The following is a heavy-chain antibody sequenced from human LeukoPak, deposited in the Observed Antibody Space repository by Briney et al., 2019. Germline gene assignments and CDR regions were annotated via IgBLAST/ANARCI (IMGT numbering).Heavy chain of an antibody. V-gene: IGHV1-69*05. CDR2: IIPFPGTA. J-gene: IGHJ4*02. CDR1: GGTFNNYA. CDR3: ASRTADYGSGSHYGY. D-gene: IGHD3-10*01. Sequence: ASVKVSCKASGGTFNNYAISWVRQAPGQGLEWMGWIIPFPGTANYAQKFQGRVTITTDESTSTDYMELSNLRSYDTAVYYCASRTADYGSGSHYGYWGQGTLVTVSS.